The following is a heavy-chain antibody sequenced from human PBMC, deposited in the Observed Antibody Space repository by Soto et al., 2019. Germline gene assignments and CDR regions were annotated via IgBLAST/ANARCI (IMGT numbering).Heavy chain of an antibody. CDR1: GFTLNDYA. J-gene: IGHJ4*02. CDR3: VKDIVAGGLDY. Sequence: EVQLVESGGGSVQPGRSLRLTCAASGFTLNDYAMHWVRQVPGKGLEWVSGIGWNSGRIGYADSVKGRFTTSRDNAKNSLYLQMNSLRAEDTALYYCVKDIVAGGLDYWGQGALVTVSS. V-gene: IGHV3-9*01. D-gene: IGHD6-13*01. CDR2: IGWNSGRI.